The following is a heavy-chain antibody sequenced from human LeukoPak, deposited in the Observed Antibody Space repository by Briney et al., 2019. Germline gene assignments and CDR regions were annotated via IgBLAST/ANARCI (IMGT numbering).Heavy chain of an antibody. D-gene: IGHD2-15*01. V-gene: IGHV3-72*01. CDR2: TTNKANSYTT. CDR3: ARRYCIRGNGRYSDY. CDR1: GFTLSDHY. J-gene: IGHJ4*02. Sequence: GGSLRLSCAASGFTLSDHYMDWVRQAPGKGLEWVGRTTNKANSYTTEYAAPVKGRFTISRDDSKNSLYLQMNSLKTEDTAVYYCARRYCIRGNGRYSDYWGQGTLVTVSS.